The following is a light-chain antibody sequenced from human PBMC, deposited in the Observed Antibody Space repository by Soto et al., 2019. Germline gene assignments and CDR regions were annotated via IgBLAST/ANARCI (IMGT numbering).Light chain of an antibody. Sequence: DLQVTQSPSSVSASVGDRVTITCRASQGISSWLAWYQQKPGKAPKLMIYAASSLKSGVPSRFSGRGSRTDFPLTISSLQPEDFATYYCQQANSFPPITFGPGTKVDIK. V-gene: IGKV1D-12*01. CDR1: QGISSW. J-gene: IGKJ3*01. CDR2: AAS. CDR3: QQANSFPPIT.